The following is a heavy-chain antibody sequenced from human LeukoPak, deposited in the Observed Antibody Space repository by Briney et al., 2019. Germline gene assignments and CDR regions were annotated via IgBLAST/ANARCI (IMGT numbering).Heavy chain of an antibody. CDR3: ARKPMVRGVIITYYFDY. CDR2: INHSGST. D-gene: IGHD3-10*01. V-gene: IGHV4-34*01. Sequence: PSETLSLTCAVYGVSFSGYYWSWNRQPPGKGLEWIGEINHSGSTNYNPSLKSRVTISVDTSKNQFSLKLSSVTAADTAVYYCARKPMVRGVIITYYFDYWGQGTLVTVSS. J-gene: IGHJ4*02. CDR1: GVSFSGYY.